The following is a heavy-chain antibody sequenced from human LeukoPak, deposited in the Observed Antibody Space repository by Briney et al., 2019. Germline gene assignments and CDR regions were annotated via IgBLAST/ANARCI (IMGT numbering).Heavy chain of an antibody. J-gene: IGHJ4*02. CDR2: ISYDGSNK. CDR1: GFTFTRYA. D-gene: IGHD4-17*01. CDR3: AGGSGDYSPDY. Sequence: GGSLRLSCASSGFTFTRYAMHWVRQAPGKGLEWVALISYDGSNKYYADSVRGRFTISRDNSKNTLYLQMNSLRAEDTALYYCAGGSGDYSPDYWGQGTLVTVSS. V-gene: IGHV3-33*05.